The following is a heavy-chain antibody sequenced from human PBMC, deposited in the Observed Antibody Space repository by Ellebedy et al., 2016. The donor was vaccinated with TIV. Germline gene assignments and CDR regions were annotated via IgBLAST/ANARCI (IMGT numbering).Heavy chain of an antibody. D-gene: IGHD1-26*01. Sequence: MPSETLSLTCTVSGGSISRYYWGWIRQPPGKGLEWIGYIYYSGSTNYNPSLKSRVTISVDMAKNQFSLNLRSVTAADTAVYYCARYSGSSGDYFDYWGQGTLVTVST. V-gene: IGHV4-59*01. J-gene: IGHJ4*02. CDR2: IYYSGST. CDR3: ARYSGSSGDYFDY. CDR1: GGSISRYY.